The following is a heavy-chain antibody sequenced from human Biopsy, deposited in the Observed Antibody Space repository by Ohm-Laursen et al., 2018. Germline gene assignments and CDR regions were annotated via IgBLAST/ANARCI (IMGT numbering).Heavy chain of an antibody. Sequence: ASVKVSCNASGYTFTSYGISWVRQAPGQGLEWMGWINPNSGGTNYAQKFQGRVTMTRDTSMSTAYMELNRLRSDDTAVYYCARGGLNYWYFDLWGRGTLVTVSS. D-gene: IGHD1-26*01. V-gene: IGHV1-2*02. CDR1: GYTFTSYG. J-gene: IGHJ2*01. CDR3: ARGGLNYWYFDL. CDR2: INPNSGGT.